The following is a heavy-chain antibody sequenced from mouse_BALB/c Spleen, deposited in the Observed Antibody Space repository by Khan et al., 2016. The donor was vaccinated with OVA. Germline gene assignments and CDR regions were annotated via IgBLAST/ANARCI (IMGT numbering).Heavy chain of an antibody. V-gene: IGHV1S56*01. Sequence: QVQLQQPGPDLVKPGTSVRISCKATGYTFTTYYIHWMKQRPGQGLEWIGWIFPGNINTKYNEKFKGKATLAADKSSSTAHMQLTSLTSEDSAVYFSARDDYFVGDAMDYWGQGSSVTVSS. CDR3: ARDDYFVGDAMDY. J-gene: IGHJ4*01. CDR1: GYTFTTYY. CDR2: IFPGNINT. D-gene: IGHD2-4*01.